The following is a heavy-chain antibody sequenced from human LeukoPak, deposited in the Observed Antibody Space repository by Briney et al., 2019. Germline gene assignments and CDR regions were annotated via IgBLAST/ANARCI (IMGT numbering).Heavy chain of an antibody. J-gene: IGHJ6*03. CDR3: TRGVGRAHYYYYMDV. CDR1: GFSFSSYE. V-gene: IGHV3-48*03. Sequence: GGSLRLSCAASGFSFSSYEMNWVRQAPGKGLEWVSDIDSSGSTIHYADSVKGRFTISRDNAKNSLYLQMNGLRAEDTAVYYCTRGVGRAHYYYYMDVWGKGTTVPVSS. D-gene: IGHD3-10*01. CDR2: IDSSGSTI.